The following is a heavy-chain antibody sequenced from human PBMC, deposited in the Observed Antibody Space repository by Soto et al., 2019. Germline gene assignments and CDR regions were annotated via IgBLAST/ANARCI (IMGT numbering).Heavy chain of an antibody. CDR3: ARDLAAAAGGMDV. J-gene: IGHJ6*02. Sequence: VASVKVSCKASGGTFGSYAISWVRQAPGQGLEWMGGIIPIFGTANYAQKFQGRVTITADKSTSTAYMELSSLRSEDTAVYYCARDLAAAAGGMDVWGQGTTVTVSS. CDR1: GGTFGSYA. CDR2: IIPIFGTA. D-gene: IGHD6-13*01. V-gene: IGHV1-69*06.